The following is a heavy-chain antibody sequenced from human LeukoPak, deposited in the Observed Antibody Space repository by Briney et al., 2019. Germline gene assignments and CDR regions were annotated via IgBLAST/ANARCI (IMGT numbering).Heavy chain of an antibody. J-gene: IGHJ4*02. CDR3: ARDSRYYYDSSGYYNYFDY. CDR2: IIPIFGTA. CDR1: GYTFTGYY. D-gene: IGHD3-22*01. V-gene: IGHV1-69*13. Sequence: SVKVSCKASGYTFTGYYMHWVRQAPGQGLEWMGGIIPIFGTANYAQKFQGRVTITADESTSTAYMELSSLRSEDTAVYYCARDSRYYYDSSGYYNYFDYWGQGTLVTVSS.